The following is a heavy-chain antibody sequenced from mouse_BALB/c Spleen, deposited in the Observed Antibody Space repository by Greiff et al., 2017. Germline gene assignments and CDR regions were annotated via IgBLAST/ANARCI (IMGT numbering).Heavy chain of an antibody. J-gene: IGHJ3*01. Sequence: VQLQQSGAELMKPGASVKISCKATGYTFSSYWIEWVKQRPGHGLEWIGEILPGSGSTNYNEKFKGKATFTADTSSNTAYMQLSSLTSEDSAVYYCARRGYDGWFAYWGQGTLVTVSA. D-gene: IGHD2-14*01. CDR3: ARRGYDGWFAY. CDR2: ILPGSGST. CDR1: GYTFSSYW. V-gene: IGHV1-9*01.